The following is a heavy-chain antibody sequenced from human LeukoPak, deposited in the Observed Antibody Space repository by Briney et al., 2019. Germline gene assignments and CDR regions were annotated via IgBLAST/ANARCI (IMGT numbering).Heavy chain of an antibody. CDR2: IYYSGST. CDR1: GVSISSYY. J-gene: IGHJ3*02. V-gene: IGHV4-59*12. Sequence: PSETLSLTCTVSGVSISSYYWSWIRQPPGKGLEWIGYIYYSGSTNYNPSLKSRVTISVDTSKNQFSLKLSSVTAADTAVYYCARDFLPPDAFDIWGQGTMVTVSS. CDR3: ARDFLPPDAFDI.